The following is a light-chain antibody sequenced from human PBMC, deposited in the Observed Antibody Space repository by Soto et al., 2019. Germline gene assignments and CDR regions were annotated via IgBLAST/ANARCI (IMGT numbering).Light chain of an antibody. CDR3: QQYNSSTWT. V-gene: IGKV1-13*02. Sequence: AIQVTQSPSSLSASVGDRVTITCRTSQGIRSALGWYQQKPGKVPKLLIYAASTLQSGVPSRFSGSGSGRDFTLTISSLQPDDFATYYCQQYNSSTWTFGQGTKVDIK. J-gene: IGKJ1*01. CDR2: AAS. CDR1: QGIRSA.